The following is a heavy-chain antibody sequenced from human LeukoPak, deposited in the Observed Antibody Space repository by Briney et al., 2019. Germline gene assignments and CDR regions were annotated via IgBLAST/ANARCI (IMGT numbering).Heavy chain of an antibody. J-gene: IGHJ5*02. CDR1: GGSISSSSYY. V-gene: IGHV4-39*07. CDR3: ARERIQLWRTNNWFDP. CDR2: IYYSGST. Sequence: SETLSLTCTVSGGSISSSSYYWGWLRQPPGKGLEWIGSIYYSGSTYYNPSLKSRVTISVDTSKNQFSLKLSSVTAADTAVYYCARERIQLWRTNNWFDPWGQGTLVTVSS. D-gene: IGHD5-18*01.